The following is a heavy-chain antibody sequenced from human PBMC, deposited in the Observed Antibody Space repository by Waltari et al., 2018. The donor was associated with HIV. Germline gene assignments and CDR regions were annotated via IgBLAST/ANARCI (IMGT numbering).Heavy chain of an antibody. CDR3: ARWGPMTVVPDY. D-gene: IGHD3-22*01. CDR2: ISGYNGNT. J-gene: IGHJ4*02. V-gene: IGHV1-18*01. Sequence: QVQVVQSGTEVKKPGASVKVSCKTSGYTFTSYGINWVRQAPGQGLEQMGWISGYNGNTDYEQKFQDRFTMTTDTSTNTAYMELSSLRSDDTAVYYCARWGPMTVVPDYWGQGTLIIVSS. CDR1: GYTFTSYG.